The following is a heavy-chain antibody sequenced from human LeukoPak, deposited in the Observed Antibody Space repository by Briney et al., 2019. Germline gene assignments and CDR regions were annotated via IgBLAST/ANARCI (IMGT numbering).Heavy chain of an antibody. J-gene: IGHJ5*02. V-gene: IGHV1-69*13. D-gene: IGHD3-3*01. CDR2: IIPIFGTA. Sequence: GASVKVSCKASGGTFSSYAISWVRQAPGQGLEWMGGIIPIFGTANYAQKFQGRVTITADESTSTAYMELSSLRSEDTAVYYCARDFTIFGVPTGFDPWGQGTRVTVSS. CDR3: ARDFTIFGVPTGFDP. CDR1: GGTFSSYA.